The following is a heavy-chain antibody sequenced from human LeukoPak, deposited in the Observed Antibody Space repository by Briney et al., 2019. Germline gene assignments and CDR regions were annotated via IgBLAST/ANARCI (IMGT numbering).Heavy chain of an antibody. CDR1: GGSISSSSYY. J-gene: IGHJ4*02. D-gene: IGHD3-10*01. Sequence: PSETLSLTCTVSGGSISSSSYYWGWIRQPPGKGLEWIGSIYYSGSTYYNLSLKSRVTISVDTSKNQFSLKLSSVTAADTAVYYCASGYYYYGSGSYPRYWGQGTLVTVSS. CDR2: IYYSGST. CDR3: ASGYYYYGSGSYPRY. V-gene: IGHV4-39*01.